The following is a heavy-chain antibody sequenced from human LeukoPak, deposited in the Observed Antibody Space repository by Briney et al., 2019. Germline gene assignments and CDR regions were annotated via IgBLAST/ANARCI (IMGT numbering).Heavy chain of an antibody. D-gene: IGHD6-19*01. J-gene: IGHJ5*02. CDR1: GFTFSNSG. Sequence: GGSLRLSCAASGFTFSNSGMHWVRQAPGKGLEWVVVIAYDESSKFYADSVKGRFTISRDNSQNTLYLQMNSLRADDTAVYYCAKGGSGWSNWFDPWGQGTLVTVSS. V-gene: IGHV3-30*18. CDR3: AKGGSGWSNWFDP. CDR2: IAYDESSK.